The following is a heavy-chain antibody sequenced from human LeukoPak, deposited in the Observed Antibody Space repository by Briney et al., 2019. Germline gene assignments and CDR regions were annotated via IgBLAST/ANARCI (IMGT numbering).Heavy chain of an antibody. V-gene: IGHV4-34*01. CDR2: INHSGST. CDR3: ARRAEYCSGAMCHLPTFDF. J-gene: IGHJ3*01. D-gene: IGHD2-15*01. CDR1: GESYSGYS. Sequence: SETLSLTCAIYGESYSGYSWSWIRQPPGKGLEWIGEINHSGSTNYNPSLKSRVTISLDTSKNQFSLRLTSVTAADTAIYYCARRAEYCSGAMCHLPTFDFWGQGTTVTVSS.